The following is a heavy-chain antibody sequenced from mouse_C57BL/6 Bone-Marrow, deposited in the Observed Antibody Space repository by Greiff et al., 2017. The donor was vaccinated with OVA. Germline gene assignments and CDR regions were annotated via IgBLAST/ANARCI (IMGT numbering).Heavy chain of an antibody. J-gene: IGHJ4*01. D-gene: IGHD2-2*01. CDR3: TREGYVPYYAMDY. Sequence: EVHLVESGEGLVKPGGSLKLSCAASGFTFSSYAMSWVRQTPEKRLEWVAYISSGGDYIYYADTVKGRFTISRDNARNTLYLQMSSLKSEDTAMYYCTREGYVPYYAMDYWGQGTSVTVSS. V-gene: IGHV5-9-1*02. CDR1: GFTFSSYA. CDR2: ISSGGDYI.